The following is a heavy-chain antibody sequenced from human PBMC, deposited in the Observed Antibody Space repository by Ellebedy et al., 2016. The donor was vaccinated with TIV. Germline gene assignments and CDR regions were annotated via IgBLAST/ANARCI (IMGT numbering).Heavy chain of an antibody. V-gene: IGHV5-51*01. D-gene: IGHD3-9*01. CDR2: IYPGDSDT. CDR3: ARLLPLRYFDWLPSGYYFDY. Sequence: GGSLRLSCKGSGYSFTSYWIGWVRQMPGKGLEWMGIIYPGDSDTRYSPSFQGQVTISADKSISTAYLQWGSLKASDTAMYYCARLLPLRYFDWLPSGYYFDYWGQGTLVTVSS. CDR1: GYSFTSYW. J-gene: IGHJ4*02.